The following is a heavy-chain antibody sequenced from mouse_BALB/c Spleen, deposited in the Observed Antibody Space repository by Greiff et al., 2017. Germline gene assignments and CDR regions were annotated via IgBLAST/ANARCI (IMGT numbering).Heavy chain of an antibody. Sequence: EVQGVESGGGLVQPGGSLRLSCAISGFTFTDYYMSWVRQPPGKALEWLGFIRNKANGYTTEYSASVKGRFTISRDNSQSILYLQMNTLRAEDSATYYCARDIRITTVVEDYAMDYWGQGTSVTVSS. D-gene: IGHD1-1*01. CDR2: IRNKANGYTT. CDR1: GFTFTDYY. V-gene: IGHV7-3*02. J-gene: IGHJ4*01. CDR3: ARDIRITTVVEDYAMDY.